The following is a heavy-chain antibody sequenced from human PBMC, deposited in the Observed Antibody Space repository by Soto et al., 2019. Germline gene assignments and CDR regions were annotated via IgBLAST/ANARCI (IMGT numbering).Heavy chain of an antibody. CDR2: IHYSGGT. CDR1: GGSTSTSTYR. CDR3: VRRQWGIAVAGYYDS. V-gene: IGHV4-39*01. D-gene: IGHD6-19*01. J-gene: IGHJ4*02. Sequence: SETLSVTCTGSGGSTSTSTYRCGWIRQPPGKGLEGIGSIHYSGGTFYNPSLTSRVTISVVSPTPLFSLKLSSVTAVATAVYYFVRRQWGIAVAGYYDSTGQSSQVTVSS.